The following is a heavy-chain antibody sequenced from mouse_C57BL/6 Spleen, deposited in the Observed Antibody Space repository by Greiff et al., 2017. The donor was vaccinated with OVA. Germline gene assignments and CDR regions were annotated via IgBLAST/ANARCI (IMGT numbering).Heavy chain of an antibody. V-gene: IGHV5-17*01. CDR3: ARDDGSYFDY. CDR2: ISSGSSTI. CDR1: GFTFSDYG. Sequence: DVKLVESGGGLVKPGGSLKLSCAASGFTFSDYGMHWVRQAPEKGLEWVAYISSGSSTIYYADTVKGRFTISRDNAKNTLFLQMTSLRSEDTAMYYCARDDGSYFDYWGQGTTLTVSS. J-gene: IGHJ2*01. D-gene: IGHD2-3*01.